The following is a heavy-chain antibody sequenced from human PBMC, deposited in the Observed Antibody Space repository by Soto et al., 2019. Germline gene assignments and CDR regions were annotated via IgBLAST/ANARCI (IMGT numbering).Heavy chain of an antibody. CDR2: INHSGST. J-gene: IGHJ5*02. CDR3: ARGGGIVVVPAASKWFDP. D-gene: IGHD2-2*01. V-gene: IGHV4-34*01. CDR1: GGSFSGYY. Sequence: XETLSLTCAVYGGSFSGYYWSWIRQPPGKGLEWIGEINHSGSTNYNPSLKSRVTISVDTSKNQFSLKLSSVTAADTAVYYCARGGGIVVVPAASKWFDPWGQGTLVTVSS.